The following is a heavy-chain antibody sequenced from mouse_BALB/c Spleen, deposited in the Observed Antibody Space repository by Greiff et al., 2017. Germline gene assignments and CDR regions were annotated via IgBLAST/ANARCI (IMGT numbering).Heavy chain of an antibody. CDR3: ARLDGSSPYWSFDV. CDR2: ISSGGSYT. V-gene: IGHV5-9-4*01. D-gene: IGHD1-1*01. J-gene: IGHJ1*01. CDR1: GFTFSSYA. Sequence: EVMLVESGGGLVKPGGSLKLSCAASGFTFSSYAMSWVRQSPEKRLEWVAEISSGGSYTYYPDTVTGRFTISRDNAKNTLYLEMSSLRSEDTAMYYCARLDGSSPYWSFDVWGAGTTVTVSS.